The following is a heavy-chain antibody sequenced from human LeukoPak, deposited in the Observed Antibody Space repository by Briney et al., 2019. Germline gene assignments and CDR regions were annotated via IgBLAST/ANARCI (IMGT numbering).Heavy chain of an antibody. J-gene: IGHJ4*02. CDR2: ISGSGGST. CDR1: GFTVSSNY. D-gene: IGHD6-19*01. CDR3: AKDGSYSSGWPFDY. Sequence: GGSLRLSCAASGFTVSSNYMSWVRQAPGKGLEWVSAISGSGGSTYYADSVKGRFTISRDNSKNTVYLQMHSLRVEDTAVYYCAKDGSYSSGWPFDYWGQGTLVTVSS. V-gene: IGHV3-23*01.